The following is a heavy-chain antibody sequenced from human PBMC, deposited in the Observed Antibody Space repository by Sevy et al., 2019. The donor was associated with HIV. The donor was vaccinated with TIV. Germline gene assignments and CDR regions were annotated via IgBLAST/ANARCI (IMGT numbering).Heavy chain of an antibody. CDR2: IKQDGSEK. Sequence: GGSLRLSCAASGFTFSDYWMNWVRQAPGKGLEWVANIKQDGSEKYYVDSVKGRFTISRDNAKNSPYLQMNSLRAEDTAVYYCTRNGGAFDNGFDPWGQGTLVTVSS. CDR1: GFTFSDYW. V-gene: IGHV3-7*01. J-gene: IGHJ5*02. D-gene: IGHD2-8*01. CDR3: TRNGGAFDNGFDP.